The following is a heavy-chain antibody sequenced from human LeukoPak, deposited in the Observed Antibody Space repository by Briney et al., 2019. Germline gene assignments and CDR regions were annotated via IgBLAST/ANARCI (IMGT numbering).Heavy chain of an antibody. J-gene: IGHJ4*02. CDR3: ARSMVRGVLQY. CDR1: GFTFSVHA. V-gene: IGHV3-30*04. CDR2: ISNDGNNK. D-gene: IGHD3-10*01. Sequence: GGSLRLSCAASGFTFSVHAMHWVRQAPGKGLEWVAVISNDGNNKYYVDSVKGRFTISRDNSKNTLDLQMNSLRADDTAVYYCARSMVRGVLQYWGQGTLVTVSS.